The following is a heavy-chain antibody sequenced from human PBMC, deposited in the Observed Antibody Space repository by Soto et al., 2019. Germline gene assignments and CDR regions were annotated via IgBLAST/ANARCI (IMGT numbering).Heavy chain of an antibody. V-gene: IGHV1-58*01. CDR2: IVVGSGNT. CDR1: GFTFTSSA. CDR3: AADNPVIVGATRYYFDY. D-gene: IGHD1-26*01. J-gene: IGHJ4*02. Sequence: SVKVSCKASGFTFTSSAVQWLRQARGQRLEWIGWIVVGSGNTNYAQKFQERVTITRDMSTSTAYMELSSLRSEDTAVYYCAADNPVIVGATRYYFDYWGQGTLVTV.